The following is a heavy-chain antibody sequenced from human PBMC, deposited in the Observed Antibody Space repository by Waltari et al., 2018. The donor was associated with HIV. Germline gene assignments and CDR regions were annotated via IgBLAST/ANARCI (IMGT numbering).Heavy chain of an antibody. V-gene: IGHV1-69*12. CDR1: GGSFSSYV. CDR2: STPMFGAA. J-gene: IGHJ4*02. Sequence: QVQLVQSGAEVKKPGSSVKVSCKASGGSFSSYVISWVRQAPGQGLEWMGGSTPMFGAANYAQNFLSRVTSSADESTKTAYMELSGLRSEDTAMYYCARETQETTGGRIFDFWGQGTMVTVSS. D-gene: IGHD4-17*01. CDR3: ARETQETTGGRIFDF.